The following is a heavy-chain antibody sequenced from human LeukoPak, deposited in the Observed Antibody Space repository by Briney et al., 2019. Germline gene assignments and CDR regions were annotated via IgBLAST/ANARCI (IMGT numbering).Heavy chain of an antibody. Sequence: GGSLRLSRAASGFTFSDHYMTWIRQAPGRGLEWLSYISSSSSDTNYADSVKGRFTISRDNAKNSLYLQMNTLRAEDTAVYYCTRDPRLADYWGQGTQVTVSS. CDR1: GFTFSDHY. CDR2: ISSSSSDT. V-gene: IGHV3-11*05. D-gene: IGHD3-22*01. CDR3: TRDPRLADY. J-gene: IGHJ4*02.